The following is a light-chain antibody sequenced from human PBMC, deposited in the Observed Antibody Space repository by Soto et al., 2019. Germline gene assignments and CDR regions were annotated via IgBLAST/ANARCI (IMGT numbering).Light chain of an antibody. CDR3: QMYSSVPV. Sequence: DIQMTQSPTSLSASVGDRVTITCRASQGIRDYVAWYQQIPGKAPKLLIYAASTLQSGVPSRFSGNGSGTDFTLSINGLQPEDVATYSCQMYSSVPVFGPGTKVEIK. CDR1: QGIRDY. CDR2: AAS. J-gene: IGKJ3*01. V-gene: IGKV1-27*01.